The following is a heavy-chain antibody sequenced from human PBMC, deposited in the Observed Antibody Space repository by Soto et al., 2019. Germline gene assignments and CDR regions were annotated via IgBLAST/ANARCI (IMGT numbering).Heavy chain of an antibody. V-gene: IGHV3-30*18. Sequence: PGGSLRLSCAASGFTFRSYGMHWVRQAPGKGLEWVAVISYDGSNKYYADSVKGRFTISRDNSKNTLYLQMNSLRAEDTAVYYCAKGYYGDYPYYFDYWGQGTLVTVSS. CDR3: AKGYYGDYPYYFDY. D-gene: IGHD4-17*01. CDR2: ISYDGSNK. CDR1: GFTFRSYG. J-gene: IGHJ4*02.